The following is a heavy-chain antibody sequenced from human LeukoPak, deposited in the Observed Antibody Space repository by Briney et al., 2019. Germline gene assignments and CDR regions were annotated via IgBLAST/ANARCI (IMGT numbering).Heavy chain of an antibody. CDR2: IYATGST. Sequence: SETLSLSCTVSGGSITTDSWSWIRQSSGKGLEWIAYIYATGSTNYNPSLKSRVTISLDTSKNEFSLKLSSVTAADTAVYYCARPNYDILTGPGGWYDPWGQGTLVTVSS. CDR1: GGSITTDS. V-gene: IGHV4-4*09. J-gene: IGHJ5*02. CDR3: ARPNYDILTGPGGWYDP. D-gene: IGHD3-9*01.